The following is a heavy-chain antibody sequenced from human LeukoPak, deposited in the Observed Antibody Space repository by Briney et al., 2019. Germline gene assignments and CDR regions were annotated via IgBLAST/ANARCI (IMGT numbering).Heavy chain of an antibody. Sequence: SETLSLTCTVSGGSISTYYWTWIRQPPGKGLEWIGYIYYSGITNFNPSLKSRVTMSVDTSKNQFSLRPNSVTTADTAVYYCARRLAVTGRYYFDYWGQGTLVTVSS. V-gene: IGHV4-59*01. CDR3: ARRLAVTGRYYFDY. CDR2: IYYSGIT. D-gene: IGHD6-13*01. CDR1: GGSISTYY. J-gene: IGHJ4*02.